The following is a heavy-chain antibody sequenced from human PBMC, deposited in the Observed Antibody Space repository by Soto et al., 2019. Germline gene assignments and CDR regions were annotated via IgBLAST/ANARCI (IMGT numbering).Heavy chain of an antibody. CDR2: INTNTGNP. Sequence: GASVKVSCKASGYTFTSYAMNWVRQAPGQGLEWMGWINTNTGNPTYAQGFTGRFVFSLDTSVSTAYLQICSLKAEDTAVYYCARDIPYCSGGSCYADYYYGMDVWGQGTTVTVSS. CDR3: ARDIPYCSGGSCYADYYYGMDV. J-gene: IGHJ6*02. V-gene: IGHV7-4-1*01. CDR1: GYTFTSYA. D-gene: IGHD2-15*01.